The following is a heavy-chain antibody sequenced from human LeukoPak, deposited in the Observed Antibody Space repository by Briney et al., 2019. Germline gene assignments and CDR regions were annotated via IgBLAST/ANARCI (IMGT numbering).Heavy chain of an antibody. CDR2: IDRGSDSI. J-gene: IGHJ3*02. CDR1: GFTFSSYS. D-gene: IGHD6-19*01. V-gene: IGHV3-48*04. CDR3: AREGSYSSGWYYAFDI. Sequence: TGGSLRLSCAASGFTFSSYSMNWVRQAPGKGLEWLSYIDRGSDSIYYADSVKGRFTISRDNAKNLSYLQMNSLRAEDTAVYFCAREGSYSSGWYYAFDIWGQGTMVTVSS.